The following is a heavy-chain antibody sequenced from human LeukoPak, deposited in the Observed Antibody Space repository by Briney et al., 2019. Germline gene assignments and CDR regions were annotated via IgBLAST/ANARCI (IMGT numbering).Heavy chain of an antibody. CDR3: ARDPGDDCWGGFDC. V-gene: IGHV3-7*05. J-gene: IGHJ4*02. CDR2: IKQDGSQE. Sequence: GGSLSLSCTASGFTFSGYWMTWVRQAPGKGLEWVANIKQDGSQEEYVDSVKGRFTISRDNAMDLLHLQLNSLRAEDTAIYYCARDPGDDCWGGFDCWGQGTLVTVSS. CDR1: GFTFSGYW. D-gene: IGHD3-16*01.